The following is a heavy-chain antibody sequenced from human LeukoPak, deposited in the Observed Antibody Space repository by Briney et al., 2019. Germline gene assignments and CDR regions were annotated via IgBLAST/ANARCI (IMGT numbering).Heavy chain of an antibody. J-gene: IGHJ5*02. CDR1: GYTFTGYY. V-gene: IGHV1-2*02. CDR2: INPNSGGT. Sequence: ASVKVSCKASGYTFTGYYMHWVRQAPGQGLEWMGWINPNSGGTNYAQKFQGRVTMTRDTSISTAYMELSRQRSDDTAVYYCARDDDIAPPSSAPGGQGPLATVSS. D-gene: IGHD6-13*01. CDR3: ARDDDIAPPSSAP.